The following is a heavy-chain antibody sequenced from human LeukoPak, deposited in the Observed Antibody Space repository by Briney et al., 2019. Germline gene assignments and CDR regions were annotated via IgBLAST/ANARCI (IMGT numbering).Heavy chain of an antibody. CDR2: MNPNSGDT. J-gene: IGHJ5*02. CDR1: GYTFTSYN. D-gene: IGHD3-10*01. Sequence: ASVKVSCKASGYTFTSYNINWVRQTPGQGLEWMGWMNPNSGDTGYPQKFQGRVTMTRDTSITTAYMELSSLRSEDTAVYYCARSGFGSGISFDLWGQGTLVTVSS. CDR3: ARSGFGSGISFDL. V-gene: IGHV1-8*01.